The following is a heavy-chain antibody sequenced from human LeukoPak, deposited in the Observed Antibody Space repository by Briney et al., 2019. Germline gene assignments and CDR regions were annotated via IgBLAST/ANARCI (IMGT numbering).Heavy chain of an antibody. J-gene: IGHJ4*02. CDR2: IYENGGTT. CDR1: GFTFRSHA. CDR3: AKDFRIGYSAHFDY. V-gene: IGHV3-23*01. Sequence: GGSLRLSCVDSGFTFRSHAMSWVRQAPEKGLEFVSGIYENGGTTYYADSVKGRFSISRDNSKNTLYLQMDSLRGEDTAAYYCAKDFRIGYSAHFDYWGQGALVTVSS. D-gene: IGHD2-21*01.